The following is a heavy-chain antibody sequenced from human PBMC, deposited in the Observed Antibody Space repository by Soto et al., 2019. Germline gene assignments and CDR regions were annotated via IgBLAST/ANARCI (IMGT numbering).Heavy chain of an antibody. D-gene: IGHD6-19*01. CDR2: ISAYNGKT. CDR3: ARVCLRMQWLAYYYYNGMDG. Sequence: QVQLVQSGAEVKKPGASVKVSCKASGYTFTSYGISWVRQAPGQGLEWMGWISAYNGKTNYAQKPQGRVTMTTDPSTRTAYMELRSLSSDDTAVYYCARVCLRMQWLAYYYYNGMDGWGQGTTVTVSS. CDR1: GYTFTSYG. V-gene: IGHV1-18*04. J-gene: IGHJ6*02.